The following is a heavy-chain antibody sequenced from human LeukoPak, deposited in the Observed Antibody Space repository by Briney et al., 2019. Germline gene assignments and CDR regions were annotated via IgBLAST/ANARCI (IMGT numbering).Heavy chain of an antibody. J-gene: IGHJ4*02. V-gene: IGHV3-66*01. CDR1: GFTFRNYG. CDR3: ARDSSSYYFDY. CDR2: IYTGGTT. D-gene: IGHD6-6*01. Sequence: GGSLRLSCAASGFTFRNYGMSWVRQAPGKGLEWVSIIYTGGTTHYADSLKDRFTISRDDSINTLYLQMNSLRAEDTAVYYCARDSSSYYFDYWGQGTLVTVSS.